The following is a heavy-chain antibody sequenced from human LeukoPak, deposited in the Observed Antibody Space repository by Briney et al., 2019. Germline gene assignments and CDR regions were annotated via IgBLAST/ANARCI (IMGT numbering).Heavy chain of an antibody. CDR1: GCSIRVYH. V-gene: IGHV4-59*01. CDR3: ARCRILEWFDN. D-gene: IGHD3-3*01. Sequence: SETLSLNCPVSGCSIRVYHWSWIRQPPGKRLEWIGYISDSGSTNYNPSLKSRVTISVDTPKSQFSLKLSSVTAADTAVYYCARCRILEWFDNWGQGTLVSVSS. CDR2: ISDSGST. J-gene: IGHJ5*02.